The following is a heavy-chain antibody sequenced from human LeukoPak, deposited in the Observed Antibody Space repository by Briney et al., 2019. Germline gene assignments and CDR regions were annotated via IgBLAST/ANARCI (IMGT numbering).Heavy chain of an antibody. CDR1: GYTFTGYY. CDR2: SNPNSGGT. CDR3: AREVGYSSGWFGRFDP. Sequence: ASVKVSCKASGYTFTGYYIHWVRQAPGQGLEWMGRSNPNSGGTNYAQKFQGRVTMTRDTSASTVYMELSRLRSDDTAVYYCAREVGYSSGWFGRFDPWGQGTLVTVSS. V-gene: IGHV1-2*06. D-gene: IGHD6-13*01. J-gene: IGHJ5*02.